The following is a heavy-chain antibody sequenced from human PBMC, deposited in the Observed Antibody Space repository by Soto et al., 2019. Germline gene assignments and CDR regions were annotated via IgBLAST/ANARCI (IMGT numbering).Heavy chain of an antibody. Sequence: EVQLVESGGGLVQPGESLRLSCAASGFTFSSFNMHWVRQAPGKGLEWVSYISASSTTVYYADSVKGRFTISRYNAKNSLYLQMNSLRDEDTAVYYCARIYRRDGNKYADYWGQGTLVTVSS. J-gene: IGHJ4*02. D-gene: IGHD3-16*02. V-gene: IGHV3-48*02. CDR2: ISASSTTV. CDR3: ARIYRRDGNKYADY. CDR1: GFTFSSFN.